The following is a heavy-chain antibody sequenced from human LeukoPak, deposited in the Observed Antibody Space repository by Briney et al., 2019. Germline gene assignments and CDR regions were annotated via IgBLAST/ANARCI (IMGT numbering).Heavy chain of an antibody. Sequence: GGSLRLSCAASGFTLTNWMSWVRQAPGKGLKWVAIIKQDGSEKYYVASVEGRFTISTDNTKNSLYLQMNSLRAEYTAVSYCVRGSGWLQEFWGQGTQGTVS. J-gene: IGHJ4*02. CDR3: VRGSGWLQEF. D-gene: IGHD5-24*01. CDR1: GFTLTNW. V-gene: IGHV3-7*01. CDR2: IKQDGSEK.